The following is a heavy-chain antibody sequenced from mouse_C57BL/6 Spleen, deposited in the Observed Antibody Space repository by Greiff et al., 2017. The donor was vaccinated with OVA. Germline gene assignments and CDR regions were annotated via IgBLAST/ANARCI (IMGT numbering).Heavy chain of an antibody. J-gene: IGHJ3*01. CDR1: GYTFTSYT. D-gene: IGHD3-2*02. CDR3: ARGGQLRLPAY. Sequence: QMQLKQSGAELARPGASVKMSCKASGYTFTSYTMHWVKQRPGQGLEWIGYINPSSGYTKYNQKFKDKATLTADKSSSTAYMQLSSLTSEDSAVYYCARGGQLRLPAYWGQGTLVTVSA. V-gene: IGHV1-4*01. CDR2: INPSSGYT.